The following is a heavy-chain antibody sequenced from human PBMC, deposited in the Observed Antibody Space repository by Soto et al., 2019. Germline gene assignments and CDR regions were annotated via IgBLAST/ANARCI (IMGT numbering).Heavy chain of an antibody. Sequence: SETLSPTCTVSGGSISSGDYYWSWIRQPPGKGLEWIGYIYYSGSTYYNPSLKSRVTISVDTSKNQFSLKLSSVTAADTAVYYCARRRYYDILTGYTHLPRRYFQHWGQGTLVTVSS. CDR2: IYYSGST. CDR1: GGSISSGDYY. J-gene: IGHJ1*01. CDR3: ARRRYYDILTGYTHLPRRYFQH. D-gene: IGHD3-9*01. V-gene: IGHV4-30-4*01.